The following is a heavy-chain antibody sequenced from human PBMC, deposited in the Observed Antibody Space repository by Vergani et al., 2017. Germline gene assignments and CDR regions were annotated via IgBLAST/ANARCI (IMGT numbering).Heavy chain of an antibody. CDR3: ARVPTXTMVRGDAGRFDP. J-gene: IGHJ5*02. CDR1: GGTFSSYS. V-gene: IGHV1-69*01. D-gene: IGHD3-10*01. CDR2: IIPILGTP. Sequence: QVHLTQSGAEVKKPGSSVKVSCKASGGTFSSYSITWVRQAPGQGLEWMGGIIPILGTPIYAQKFQGRVTITADEFTNTAYMKLNSLRTEDTAVYYCARVPTXTMVRGDAGRFDPWGQGTLVSVSS.